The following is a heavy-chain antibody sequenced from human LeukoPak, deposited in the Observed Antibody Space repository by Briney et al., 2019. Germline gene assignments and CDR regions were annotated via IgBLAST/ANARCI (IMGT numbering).Heavy chain of an antibody. CDR1: GFTFNNYG. D-gene: IGHD3-10*01. Sequence: GGPLRLSCAASGFTFNNYGMHWVRQAPGKGLEWVAFIRYNGNNQYYADSVKGRFTISRDNSKNTLYLQMNSLKGDDTAVYYCAKDSAFYYIDVWGKGTTVIISS. V-gene: IGHV3-30*02. CDR2: IRYNGNNQ. CDR3: AKDSAFYYIDV. J-gene: IGHJ6*03.